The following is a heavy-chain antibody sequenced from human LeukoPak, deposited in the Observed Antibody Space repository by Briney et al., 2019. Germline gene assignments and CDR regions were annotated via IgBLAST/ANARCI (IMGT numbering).Heavy chain of an antibody. V-gene: IGHV4-39*07. CDR3: ARGVQAAGYYFDY. CDR1: GGSISSSSYY. CDR2: IYYSGST. Sequence: SETLSLTCTVSGGSISSSSYYWGWIRQPPGKGLEWIGSIYYSGSTYYNPSLKSRVTISVDTSKNQFSLKLSSVTAADTAVYYCARGVQAAGYYFDYWGQGTLVTVSS. J-gene: IGHJ4*02. D-gene: IGHD6-13*01.